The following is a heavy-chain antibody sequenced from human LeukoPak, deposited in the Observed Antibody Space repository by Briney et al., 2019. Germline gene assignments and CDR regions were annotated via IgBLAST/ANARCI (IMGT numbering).Heavy chain of an antibody. D-gene: IGHD4-17*01. CDR3: ARTATVTTALSV. Sequence: GGSLRLSCAASGFTFSSYAMHWVRQAPGKGLEWVAVISYDGSNKYYADSVKGRFTISRDNSKNTLYLQVNSLRAEDTAVYYCARTATVTTALSVWGQGTLVTVSS. CDR1: GFTFSSYA. V-gene: IGHV3-30-3*01. J-gene: IGHJ4*02. CDR2: ISYDGSNK.